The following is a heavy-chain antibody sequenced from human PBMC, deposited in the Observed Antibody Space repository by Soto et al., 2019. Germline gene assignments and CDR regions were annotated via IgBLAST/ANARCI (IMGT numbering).Heavy chain of an antibody. CDR2: ISGSGGGT. CDR3: AAWGEGTRVTADY. J-gene: IGHJ4*02. CDR1: GFTFTTYA. D-gene: IGHD4-17*01. V-gene: IGHV3-23*01. Sequence: EVQLLESGGGLVQPGGSLRLSCAASGFTFTTYAMSWVRQAPGKGLEWVSTISGSGGGTYYAASVKGRFTISRDNSKNTVCLQMNSLRAEDTALYYCAAWGEGTRVTADYWGQGTLVTVSS.